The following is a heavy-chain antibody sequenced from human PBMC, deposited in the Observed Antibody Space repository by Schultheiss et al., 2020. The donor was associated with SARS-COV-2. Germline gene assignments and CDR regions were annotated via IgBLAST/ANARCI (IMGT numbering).Heavy chain of an antibody. V-gene: IGHV3-21*01. D-gene: IGHD4-11*01. Sequence: GESLKISCAASGFTFSSYSMNWVRQAPGKGLEWVSSISSSSSYIYYADSVKGRFTISRDNSKNTLYLQMNSLRAEDTAVYYCARASKILQYFDYWGQGTLVTVSS. CDR1: GFTFSSYS. J-gene: IGHJ4*02. CDR3: ARASKILQYFDY. CDR2: ISSSSSYI.